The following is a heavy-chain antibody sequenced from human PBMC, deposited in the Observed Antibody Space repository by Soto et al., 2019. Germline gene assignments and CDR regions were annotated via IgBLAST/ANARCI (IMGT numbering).Heavy chain of an antibody. CDR2: IFDSGTT. Sequence: SETLSLTCTVSGGSITSDYSCWGCIRQPPKEGLEWIGHIFDSGTTYTNPSLRSKVAISLDTSKNHVSLTLSSVTAADTAVYYYARGPTEDKVLYWGQGTLVTVYS. V-gene: IGHV4-30-4*01. CDR1: GGSITSDYSC. J-gene: IGHJ4*02. CDR3: ARGPTEDKVLY. D-gene: IGHD2-21*02.